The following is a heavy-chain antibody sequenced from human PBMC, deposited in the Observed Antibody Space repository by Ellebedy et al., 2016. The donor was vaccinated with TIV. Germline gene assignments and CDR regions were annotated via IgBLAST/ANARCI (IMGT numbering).Heavy chain of an antibody. V-gene: IGHV3-7*01. CDR1: GSVFSAHS. J-gene: IGHJ4*02. Sequence: PGGSLRPSCPASGSVFSAHSMTWARRAAGKGLEWVATIERDGSAEYYVDSVKCRFTVSKDNTKNSVSLQMTSLRADDTAVYYCARDSSGWSRDYWGQGTQVTVSS. D-gene: IGHD6-19*01. CDR2: IERDGSAE. CDR3: ARDSSGWSRDY.